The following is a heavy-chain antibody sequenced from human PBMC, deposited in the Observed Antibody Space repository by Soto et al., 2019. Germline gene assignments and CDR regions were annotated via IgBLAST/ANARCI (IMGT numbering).Heavy chain of an antibody. D-gene: IGHD3-16*01. CDR3: ARRYGGNFDY. Sequence: QVQLQESGPGLVKPSETLSLTCTVSGGSISSYYWSWIRQPPGKGLEWIGYIYYSGSTNYNTSLKTRVTISVDTSKNQFSLKLSSVTAADTAVYSCARRYGGNFDYWGQGTLVTVSS. J-gene: IGHJ4*02. V-gene: IGHV4-59*01. CDR1: GGSISSYY. CDR2: IYYSGST.